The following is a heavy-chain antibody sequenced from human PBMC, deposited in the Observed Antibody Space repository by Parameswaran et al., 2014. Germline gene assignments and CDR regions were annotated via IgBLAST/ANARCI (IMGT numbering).Heavy chain of an antibody. Sequence: WVRQAPGQGLEWMGWISTYDGNTKSAQKVQGRVTMTTDTSTSTAYMELRSLRSDDTAVYYCARSTTYTSGYYPNDYWGQGTLVTVSS. V-gene: IGHV1-18*01. CDR2: ISTYDGNT. D-gene: IGHD3-22*01. CDR3: ARSTTYTSGYYPNDY. J-gene: IGHJ4*02.